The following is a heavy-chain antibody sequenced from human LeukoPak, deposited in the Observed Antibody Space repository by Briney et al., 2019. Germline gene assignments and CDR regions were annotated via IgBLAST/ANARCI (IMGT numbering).Heavy chain of an antibody. J-gene: IGHJ3*02. CDR2: IYSTGIT. CDR3: ARGGLFAFDI. V-gene: IGHV4-59*01. CDR1: GGSINNYY. Sequence: SETLSLTCTISGGSINNYYWSWIRQSPEEGLELIGYIYSTGITNYNPSLKSRVAISVDTSRNQFSLRLTSVTAADTAIFYCARGGLFAFDIWGQGTTVIVSS.